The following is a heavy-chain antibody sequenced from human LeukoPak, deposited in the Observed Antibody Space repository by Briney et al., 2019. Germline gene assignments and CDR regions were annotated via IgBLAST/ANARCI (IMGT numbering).Heavy chain of an antibody. D-gene: IGHD3-16*01. CDR1: GGTFSSYA. V-gene: IGHV1-69*04. Sequence: GASVKVSCKASGGTFSSYAISWVRQAPGQGLEWMGRIIPILGIANYAQKFQGRVTITADKSTSTAYMELSSLRSVDTAVYYCARVGSPRGDFDYWGQGTLVTVSS. J-gene: IGHJ4*02. CDR2: IIPILGIA. CDR3: ARVGSPRGDFDY.